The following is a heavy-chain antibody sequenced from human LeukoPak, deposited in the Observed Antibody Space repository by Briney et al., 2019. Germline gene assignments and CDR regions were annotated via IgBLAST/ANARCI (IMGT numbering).Heavy chain of an antibody. J-gene: IGHJ4*02. V-gene: IGHV1-69*05. CDR2: IIPIFGTA. CDR3: ARDRQGRDGYNGFDY. CDR1: GGTFSSYA. D-gene: IGHD5-24*01. Sequence: SVKVSCKASGGTFSSYAISWVQQAPGQGLEWMGGIIPIFGTANYAQKFQGRVTITTDESTSTAYMELSSLRSEDTAVYYCARDRQGRDGYNGFDYWGQGTLVTVSS.